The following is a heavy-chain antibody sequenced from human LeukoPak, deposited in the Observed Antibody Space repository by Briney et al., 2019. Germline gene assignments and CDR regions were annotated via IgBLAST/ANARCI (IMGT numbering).Heavy chain of an antibody. Sequence: GGSLRLSCVASGFSFSSYTMSWVRQAPGKGLEWVAKMKEDGSDIHYVDSVKGRFTICRDNAKNSLCLQMSSLRVEDTAVYYCAKDRDSSSWYYYYYYGMDVWGQGTAVTVSS. V-gene: IGHV3-7*01. CDR2: MKEDGSDI. D-gene: IGHD6-13*01. J-gene: IGHJ6*02. CDR3: AKDRDSSSWYYYYYYGMDV. CDR1: GFSFSSYT.